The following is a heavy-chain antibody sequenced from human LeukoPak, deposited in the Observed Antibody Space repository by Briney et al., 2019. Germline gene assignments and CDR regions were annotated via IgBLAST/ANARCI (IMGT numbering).Heavy chain of an antibody. Sequence: PGGSLRLSCAASEFTFCSSGMHWVRQAPGKGLEWVAFIRFDGSDKYYADSVKARFTISRDNSKNTLYLQMNSLRPDDTAMYYCAKDRGAYRSGLIDFWGQGTLVTVSS. V-gene: IGHV3-30*02. CDR2: IRFDGSDK. J-gene: IGHJ4*02. D-gene: IGHD6-19*01. CDR3: AKDRGAYRSGLIDF. CDR1: EFTFCSSG.